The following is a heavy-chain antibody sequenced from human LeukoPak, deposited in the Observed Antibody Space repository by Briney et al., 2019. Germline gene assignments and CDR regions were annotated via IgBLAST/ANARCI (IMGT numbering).Heavy chain of an antibody. J-gene: IGHJ3*02. CDR1: GFSFSDSY. D-gene: IGHD5-18*01. Sequence: PGGSLRLSCVVSGFSFSDSYMTWIRQTPGKGLEWLAYISGSGSDIYYADSVKGRFTISRDNAKNSLYLQMNSLRPEDTAVYYCARDRSRGLLDAFDIWGQGTMVTVSS. CDR2: ISGSGSDI. CDR3: ARDRSRGLLDAFDI. V-gene: IGHV3-11*04.